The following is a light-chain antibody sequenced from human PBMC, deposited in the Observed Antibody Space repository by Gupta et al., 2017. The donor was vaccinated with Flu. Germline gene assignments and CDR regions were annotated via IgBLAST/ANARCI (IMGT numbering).Light chain of an antibody. CDR1: SSDVGGYNY. V-gene: IGLV2-8*01. J-gene: IGLJ1*01. CDR2: EVS. Sequence: QSALTQPPSASGSPGQSVTLSCTGTSSDVGGYNYVSWYQQHPGKVPKVMIYEVSKRPSGVPDRFSGSKSGNTASLTVSGLQAEDEADYYCSSYAGNTYVFGTGTKVTVL. CDR3: SSYAGNTYV.